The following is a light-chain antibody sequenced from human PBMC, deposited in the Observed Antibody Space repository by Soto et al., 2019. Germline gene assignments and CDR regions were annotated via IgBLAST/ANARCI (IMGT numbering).Light chain of an antibody. CDR2: DAS. CDR1: QSVSSY. Sequence: EIVLTQSPATLSLSPVERATLSCRASQSVSSYLAWYQQKPGQAPRLLIYDASKRATGIPARFSGSGSRTDFTLTISSLQSEDFAVYFCQQYDNLPLTFGPGTKVDIK. CDR3: QQYDNLPLT. V-gene: IGKV3-11*01. J-gene: IGKJ3*01.